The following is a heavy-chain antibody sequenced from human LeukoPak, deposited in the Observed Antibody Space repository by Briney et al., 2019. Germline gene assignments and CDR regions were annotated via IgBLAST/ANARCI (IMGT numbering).Heavy chain of an antibody. CDR3: ARSRTAYSSGLIKWLWFDP. V-gene: IGHV4-59*08. D-gene: IGHD6-19*01. CDR2: IYYSGST. CDR1: GGSISSYY. Sequence: PSETLSLTCTVSGGSISSYYWSWIRQPPGKGLEWIGYIYYSGSTNYNPSLKSRVTISVDTSKNQFSLKLSSVTAADTAVYYCARSRTAYSSGLIKWLWFDPWGQGTLVTVSS. J-gene: IGHJ5*02.